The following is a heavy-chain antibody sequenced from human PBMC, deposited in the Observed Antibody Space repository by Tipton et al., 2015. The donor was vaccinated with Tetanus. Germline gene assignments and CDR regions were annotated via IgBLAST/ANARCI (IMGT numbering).Heavy chain of an antibody. V-gene: IGHV5-51*01. CDR2: IYPGDSGT. CDR3: ARAHCTDGVCNFDF. CDR1: GYIFNNYW. J-gene: IGHJ4*02. D-gene: IGHD2-8*01. Sequence: QLVQSGGEVKKPGESLKISCKGSGYIFNNYWIGWVRQKPRKGLEWMGIIYPGDSGTRYSPSFQGQVTISVDKSINTAYLQWSSLKASDTSMFYCARAHCTDGVCNFDFWGQGALVTVAS.